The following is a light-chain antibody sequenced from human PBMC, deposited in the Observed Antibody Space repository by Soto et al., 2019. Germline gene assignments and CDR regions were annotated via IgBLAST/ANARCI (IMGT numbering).Light chain of an antibody. CDR2: AAS. CDR3: QQYYSYPQ. V-gene: IGKV1-39*01. CDR1: QTIGAN. J-gene: IGKJ1*01. Sequence: DIQMTQSPSSLSASLGDMVSIACRASQTIGANLNWYRQKPGKAPKLLIYAASTLQSGVPSRFSGSGSGTDFTLTISCLQSEDFATYYCQQYYSYPQFGQGTKVDIK.